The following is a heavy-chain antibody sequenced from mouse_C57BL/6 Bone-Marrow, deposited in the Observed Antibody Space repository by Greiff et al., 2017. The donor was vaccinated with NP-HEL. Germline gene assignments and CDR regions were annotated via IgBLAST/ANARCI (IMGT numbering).Heavy chain of an antibody. CDR2: IWSGGST. CDR3: ARIGNWGYFDY. Sequence: QVQLKESGPGLVQPSQSLSITCTVSGFSLTSYGVHWVRQSPGKGLEWLGVIWSGGSTDYNAAFISRLSISKDNSKSQVFFKMNSLQADDTAIYYCARIGNWGYFDYWGQGTTLTVSS. J-gene: IGHJ2*01. V-gene: IGHV2-2*01. D-gene: IGHD4-1*01. CDR1: GFSLTSYG.